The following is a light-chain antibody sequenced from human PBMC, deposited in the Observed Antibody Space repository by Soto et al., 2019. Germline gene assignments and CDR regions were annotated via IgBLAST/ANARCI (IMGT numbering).Light chain of an antibody. CDR3: QSYEHSMWT. CDR2: GAS. CDR1: QNVRSNY. Sequence: EFVLTQSPGTLSLSPGDRATLSCRASQNVRSNYLVWFQHKPGQPPRLLVYGASTRASGVPDRFSGSGSGSDFTLTINRLEPEDSATYYCQSYEHSMWTFGQGTKVQIK. V-gene: IGKV3-20*01. J-gene: IGKJ1*01.